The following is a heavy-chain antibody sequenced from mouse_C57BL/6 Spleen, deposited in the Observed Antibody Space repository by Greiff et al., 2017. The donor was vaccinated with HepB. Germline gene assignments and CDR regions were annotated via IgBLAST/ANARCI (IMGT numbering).Heavy chain of an antibody. CDR3: ARSPFSTTAFDY. V-gene: IGHV1-53*01. J-gene: IGHJ2*01. CDR2: INPSNGGT. D-gene: IGHD1-1*01. CDR1: GYTFTSYW. Sequence: QVQLQQPGTELVKPGASVKLSCKASGYTFTSYWMHWVKQRPGQGLEWIGNINPSNGGTNYNEKFKSKATLTVDKSSSTAYMQLSSLTSEDYAVYYGARSPFSTTAFDYWGQGTTLTVSS.